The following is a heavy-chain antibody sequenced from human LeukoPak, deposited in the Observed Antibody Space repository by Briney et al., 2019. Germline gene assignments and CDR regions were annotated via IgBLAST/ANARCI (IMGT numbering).Heavy chain of an antibody. V-gene: IGHV3-11*01. J-gene: IGHJ4*02. Sequence: GGSLRLSCAASGFTFGDYYMSWIRQAPGKGLEWVSYISSSGSTIYYADSVKGRFTISRDNAKNSLYLQMNSLRAEDTAVYYCAREAYYYGSGTYYRPIDYWGQGTLVTVSS. CDR2: ISSSGSTI. D-gene: IGHD3-10*01. CDR1: GFTFGDYY. CDR3: AREAYYYGSGTYYRPIDY.